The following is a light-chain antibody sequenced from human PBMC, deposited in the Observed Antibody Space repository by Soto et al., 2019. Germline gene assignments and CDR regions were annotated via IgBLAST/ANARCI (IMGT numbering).Light chain of an antibody. J-gene: IGKJ4*01. V-gene: IGKV3-20*01. CDR2: GAS. CDR3: QQYGSSPLT. CDR1: QSVSNNY. Sequence: EIVLTQSPGTLSLSPGERGTLSCRASQSVSNNYLAWYQQKPGQAPRLLIYGASNRATGIPDRFSGSGSGTDFTLTISRLEPEDFAVYYCQQYGSSPLTFGGGTKVDIK.